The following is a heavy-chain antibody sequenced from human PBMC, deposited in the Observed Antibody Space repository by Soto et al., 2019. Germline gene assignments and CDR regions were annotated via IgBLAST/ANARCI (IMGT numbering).Heavy chain of an antibody. J-gene: IGHJ6*02. CDR1: GFSLTTGKMG. D-gene: IGHD4-17*01. CDR2: IFSDNER. Sequence: SGPTLVNPTDTLTLTCTVSGFSLTTGKMGVSWIRQPPGKALEWLAHIFSDNERSYSTSLQGRLTISKDTSGSQVVLSMTNVDPVDTGTYYCARMNVDSYQFYYSMDVWAQGTTVTVSS. CDR3: ARMNVDSYQFYYSMDV. V-gene: IGHV2-26*01.